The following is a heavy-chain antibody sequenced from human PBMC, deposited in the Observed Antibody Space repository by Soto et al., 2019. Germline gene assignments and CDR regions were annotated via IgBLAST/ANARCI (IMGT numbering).Heavy chain of an antibody. J-gene: IGHJ3*02. CDR2: IYPGDSDT. D-gene: IGHD1-26*01. CDR3: ARVVVGATSAFDI. Sequence: PGESLKISCKGSGYSFTSYWIGWVRQIPGKGLEWMGIIYPGDSDTRYSPSFQGQVTISADKSISTAYLQWSSLKASDIAMYYCARVVVGATSAFDIWGQGTMVTVSS. CDR1: GYSFTSYW. V-gene: IGHV5-51*01.